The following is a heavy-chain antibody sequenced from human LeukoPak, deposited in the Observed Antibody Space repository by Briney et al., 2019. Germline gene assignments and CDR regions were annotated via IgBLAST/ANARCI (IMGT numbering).Heavy chain of an antibody. D-gene: IGHD3-22*01. CDR2: IYHSGST. Sequence: SETLSLTCTVSGGSISSGGYYWSWIRQPPGKGLEWIGYIYHSGSTYYNPPLKSRVTISVDKSKNQFSLKLSSVTAADTAVYYCARDRSGVTMNDRYYFDYWGQGTLVTVSS. CDR1: GGSISSGGYY. CDR3: ARDRSGVTMNDRYYFDY. V-gene: IGHV4-30-2*01. J-gene: IGHJ4*02.